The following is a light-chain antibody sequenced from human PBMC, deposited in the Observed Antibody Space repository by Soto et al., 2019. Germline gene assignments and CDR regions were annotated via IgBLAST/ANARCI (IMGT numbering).Light chain of an antibody. J-gene: IGKJ1*01. CDR1: DEIVTW. CDR2: AAS. V-gene: IGKV1-12*01. CDR3: QQFKSGTWT. Sequence: VQMTQSPSSVCASVGDRVTITFRSSDEIVTWEGWYQQKSGKAPKLLIYAASSLQSGVPSRFGGGRSGTDFTLTISGLQPDDFATYFCQQFKSGTWTFGQGTKV.